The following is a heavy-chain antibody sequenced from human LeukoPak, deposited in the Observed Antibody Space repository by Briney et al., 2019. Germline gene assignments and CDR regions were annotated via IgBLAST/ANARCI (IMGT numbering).Heavy chain of an antibody. Sequence: GGSVKVSCKASGYTFTGYYMHWVRQAPGQGHEWMGWINPNSGGTNYAQKFQGRVTMTRDTSISTAYMELSRLRSDDTAVYYCVSDRSDGGYAESNAYPTFDLWGRGTLVTVSS. J-gene: IGHJ2*01. D-gene: IGHD5-18*01. CDR1: GYTFTGYY. CDR3: VSDRSDGGYAESNAYPTFDL. CDR2: INPNSGGT. V-gene: IGHV1-2*02.